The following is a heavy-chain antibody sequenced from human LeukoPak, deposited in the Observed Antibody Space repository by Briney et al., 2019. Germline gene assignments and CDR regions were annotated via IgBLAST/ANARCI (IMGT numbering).Heavy chain of an antibody. Sequence: SVRVSCKASGGTFSSYAISWVRQAPGQGLEWMGRIIPILGIANYAQKFQGRVTITADKSTSTAYMELSSLRSEDTAVYYCARSIAAAGTCLNYWGQGTLVTVSS. CDR1: GGTFSSYA. CDR2: IIPILGIA. V-gene: IGHV1-69*04. D-gene: IGHD6-13*01. J-gene: IGHJ4*02. CDR3: ARSIAAAGTCLNY.